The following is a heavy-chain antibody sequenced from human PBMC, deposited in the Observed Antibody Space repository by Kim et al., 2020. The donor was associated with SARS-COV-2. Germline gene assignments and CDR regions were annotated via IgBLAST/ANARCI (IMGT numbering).Heavy chain of an antibody. Sequence: SVKGRFTTSRDNSKNTLYLQMNSLRAEDTAVNYCARDGLWFGEFNNWFDPWGQGTLVTVSS. V-gene: IGHV3-30*07. D-gene: IGHD3-10*01. CDR3: ARDGLWFGEFNNWFDP. J-gene: IGHJ5*02.